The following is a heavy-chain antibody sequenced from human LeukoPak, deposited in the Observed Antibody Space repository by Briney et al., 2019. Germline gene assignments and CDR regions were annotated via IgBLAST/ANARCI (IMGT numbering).Heavy chain of an antibody. V-gene: IGHV3-23*01. CDR3: AKAGRDGYNAFDY. Sequence: GGSLRLSCTAAGFTLTSYAMSWVRQAPGKGLEWVSAISGGYAGTYYADSVKGRFTISRDTSKNMVYLQMNSLRAEDTAVYYCAKAGRDGYNAFDYWGQGTLVTVSS. J-gene: IGHJ4*02. CDR1: GFTLTSYA. CDR2: ISGGYAGT. D-gene: IGHD5-24*01.